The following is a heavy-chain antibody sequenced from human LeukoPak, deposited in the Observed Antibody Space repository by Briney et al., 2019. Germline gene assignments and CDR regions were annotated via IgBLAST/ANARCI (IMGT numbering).Heavy chain of an antibody. CDR1: GYSFTSYW. J-gene: IGHJ6*02. D-gene: IGHD1-14*01. CDR2: INPSDSNT. V-gene: IGHV5-51*01. CDR3: ARNLLPATYYYYGMDV. Sequence: GESLKISCKGSGYSFTSYWIGWVRQMPGKGLEWMGIINPSDSNTRYSPSFQGQVTFSADKSISTAYLQWSGLKASDTAMYYCARNLLPATYYYYGMDVWGQGTTVTVSS.